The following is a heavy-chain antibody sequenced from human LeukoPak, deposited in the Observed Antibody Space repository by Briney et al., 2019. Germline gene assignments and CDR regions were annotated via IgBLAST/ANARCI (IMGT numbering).Heavy chain of an antibody. V-gene: IGHV3-33*06. D-gene: IGHD3-22*01. J-gene: IGHJ4*02. Sequence: GGSLRLPYAASGFSFSSYGMHWVRQAPGKGLEWVAVIWYDGSIKYYGDSVKGRFTISRDNSKNTLYLQMNSLSAEDTAVYYCAKSRGYYYEKSGPADYWGQGTLVTVSS. CDR1: GFSFSSYG. CDR3: AKSRGYYYEKSGPADY. CDR2: IWYDGSIK.